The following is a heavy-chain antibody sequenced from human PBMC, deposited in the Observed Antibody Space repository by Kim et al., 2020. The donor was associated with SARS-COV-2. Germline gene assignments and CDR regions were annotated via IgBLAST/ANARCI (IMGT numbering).Heavy chain of an antibody. Sequence: GSLRLSCAASGFTFSSYGMHWVRQAPGKGPEWVAVIWYDGGNKYYADSVKGRFTISRDNSKNTLYLQMNSLRVEDTAVYYCAKDCSGGSCYSFDYWGQGSLVTVSS. CDR1: GFTFSSYG. CDR2: IWYDGGNK. D-gene: IGHD2-15*01. CDR3: AKDCSGGSCYSFDY. J-gene: IGHJ4*02. V-gene: IGHV3-33*06.